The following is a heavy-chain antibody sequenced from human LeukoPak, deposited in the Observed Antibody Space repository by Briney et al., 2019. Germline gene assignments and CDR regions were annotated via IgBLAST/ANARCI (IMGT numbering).Heavy chain of an antibody. CDR1: GFTFSAYW. D-gene: IGHD4-23*01. Sequence: PGGSLRLSRSASGFTFSAYWMMWVRQAPGKGLEWVGNIRQDDSEKNYVDSVKGRFTISRDNAKFSLYLQMNSLRAEDTAIYYCATDRKVGTWDPRFNYWGQGTLVTVSS. V-gene: IGHV3-7*01. CDR3: ATDRKVGTWDPRFNY. CDR2: IRQDDSEK. J-gene: IGHJ4*02.